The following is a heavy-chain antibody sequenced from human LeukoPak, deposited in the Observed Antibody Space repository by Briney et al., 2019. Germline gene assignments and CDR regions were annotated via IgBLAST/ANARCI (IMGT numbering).Heavy chain of an antibody. CDR3: AMITGTADY. Sequence: GGSLRLSCAASGFTFDDYAMHWVRQAPGKGLEWVSLISGDGGSTYYADSVKGRFNISRDNSKNSLYLQMNSLRTEDTALYYCAMITGTADYWGQGTLVTVSS. J-gene: IGHJ4*02. V-gene: IGHV3-43*02. CDR2: ISGDGGST. CDR1: GFTFDDYA. D-gene: IGHD1-20*01.